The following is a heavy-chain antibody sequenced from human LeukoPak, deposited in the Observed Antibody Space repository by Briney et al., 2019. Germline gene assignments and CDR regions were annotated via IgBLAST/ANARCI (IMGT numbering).Heavy chain of an antibody. CDR1: GVSISNHF. CDR3: ARAPGRVSGDGWDY. Sequence: SETLSLTCSVSGVSISNHFWSWIRQPPGMSLEWIGHISHTGSANYQPSLRSRVAISIDTSKNQLSLTVTSVSAADTAGYYCARAPGRVSGDGWDYWGQGILVTVSS. CDR2: ISHTGSA. J-gene: IGHJ4*02. V-gene: IGHV4-59*11. D-gene: IGHD2-21*02.